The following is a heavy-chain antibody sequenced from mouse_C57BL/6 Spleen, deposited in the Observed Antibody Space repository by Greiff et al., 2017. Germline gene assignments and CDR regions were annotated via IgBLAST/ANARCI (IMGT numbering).Heavy chain of an antibody. CDR2: INSDGGST. CDR1: EYEFPSHD. Sequence: EVMLVESGGGLVQPGESLKLSCESNEYEFPSHDMSWVRKTPEKRLELVAAINSDGGSTYYPDTMERRFIISRDNTKKTLYLQMSSLRSEDTALYYCARHGVDGYYHYYAMDYWGQGTSVTVSS. CDR3: ARHGVDGYYHYYAMDY. D-gene: IGHD2-3*01. J-gene: IGHJ4*01. V-gene: IGHV5-2*03.